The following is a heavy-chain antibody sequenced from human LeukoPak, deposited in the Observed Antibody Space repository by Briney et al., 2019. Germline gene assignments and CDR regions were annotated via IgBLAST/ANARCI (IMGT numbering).Heavy chain of an antibody. CDR1: GFTFTSFD. D-gene: IGHD3-10*01. J-gene: IGHJ4*02. Sequence: GSLRLSCAASGFTFTSFDMSWVRQAPGRGLEWVSTLACLDSSCTEYYADSVKGRFSISRDNSKSTLSLQMNSLRVDDTAIYYCARDSEGCFDYWGQGTLVTVSS. V-gene: IGHV3-23*01. CDR3: ARDSEGCFDY. CDR2: LACLDSSCTE.